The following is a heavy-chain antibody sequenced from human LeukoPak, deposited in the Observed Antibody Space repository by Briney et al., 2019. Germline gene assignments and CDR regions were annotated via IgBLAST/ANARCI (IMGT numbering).Heavy chain of an antibody. CDR3: ARAGRITMVRGVIQPPFDY. CDR2: IYYSGST. J-gene: IGHJ4*02. V-gene: IGHV4-59*12. D-gene: IGHD3-10*01. CDR1: VGSISSYY. Sequence: PSETLSLTCTVSVGSISSYYWSWIREPPGKGVEWIGYIYYSGSTNYNPSLKSRVTISVDTSKNQFSLKLSSVTAADTAVYYCARAGRITMVRGVIQPPFDYWGQGTLVTVSS.